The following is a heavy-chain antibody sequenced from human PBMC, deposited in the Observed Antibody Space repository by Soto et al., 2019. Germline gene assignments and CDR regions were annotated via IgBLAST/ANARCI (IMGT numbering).Heavy chain of an antibody. CDR2: ISAYNGNT. Sequence: QVQLVQCGAEVKKPGASVKVSCRASGYTFTSCGISWVRQAHGQGVEWMGWISAYNGNTNYAQKLQGRVTMTTDTSTSTAYMELRSLRSDDTAVYYCARDSAGAIVYYYGMDVWGQGTTVTVSS. V-gene: IGHV1-18*01. J-gene: IGHJ6*02. CDR1: GYTFTSCG. CDR3: ARDSAGAIVYYYGMDV. D-gene: IGHD1-26*01.